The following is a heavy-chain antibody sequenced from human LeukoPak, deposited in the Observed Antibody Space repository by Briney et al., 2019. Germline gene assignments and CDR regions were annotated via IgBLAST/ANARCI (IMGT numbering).Heavy chain of an antibody. CDR1: GYTFTSYG. V-gene: IGHV1-18*01. J-gene: IGHJ6*03. CDR3: ARGGGYYYGSGSYFPYYYYYHYMDV. CDR2: ISAYNGNT. Sequence: ASVKVSCKASGYTFTSYGISWVRQAPGQGLEWMGWISAYNGNTNYARKLQGRVTMTTDTSTSTAYMELRSLRSDDTAVYYCARGGGYYYGSGSYFPYYYYYHYMDVWGKGTTVTVSS. D-gene: IGHD3-10*01.